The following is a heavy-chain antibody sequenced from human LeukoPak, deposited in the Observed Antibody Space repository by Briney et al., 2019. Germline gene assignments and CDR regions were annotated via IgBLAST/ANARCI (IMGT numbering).Heavy chain of an antibody. CDR3: ARGGDYGGNSGFDY. D-gene: IGHD4-23*01. J-gene: IGHJ4*02. CDR2: INSDGSST. Sequence: GGSLRLSCAASGFTVSSNYMSWVRQAPGKGLVWVSRINSDGSSTSYADSVRGRFTISRDNAKNTLYLQMNSLRAEDTAVYYCARGGDYGGNSGFDYWGQGTLVTVSS. V-gene: IGHV3-74*01. CDR1: GFTVSSNY.